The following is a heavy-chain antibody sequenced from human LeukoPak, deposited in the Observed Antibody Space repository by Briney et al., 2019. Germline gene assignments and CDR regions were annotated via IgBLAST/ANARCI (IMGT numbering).Heavy chain of an antibody. J-gene: IGHJ6*02. D-gene: IGHD2-2*01. CDR3: ARDRYQLLVGKNYYYGMDV. CDR1: GFTFSSYE. Sequence: GGSLRLSCAASGFTFSSYEMNWVRQAPGKGLEWVSYISSSGSTIYYADSVKGRFTISRDNAKNSLYLQMNSLRAEDTAVYYCARDRYQLLVGKNYYYGMDVWGQGTTVTVSS. CDR2: ISSSGSTI. V-gene: IGHV3-48*03.